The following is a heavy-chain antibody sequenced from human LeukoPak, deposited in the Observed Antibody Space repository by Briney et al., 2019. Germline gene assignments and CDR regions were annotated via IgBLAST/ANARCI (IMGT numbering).Heavy chain of an antibody. D-gene: IGHD6-19*01. CDR2: INPNSGGT. Sequence: ASVKVSCKASGYTFTGYYMHWVRQAPGQGLEWMGWINPNSGGTNYAQKFQGRVTMTRDTSISTAYMELSSLRSEDTAVYYCARNSGYSSGWRFRRERGHRDVWRKGTTVTISS. V-gene: IGHV1-2*02. CDR1: GYTFTGYY. J-gene: IGHJ6*03. CDR3: ARNSGYSSGWRFRRERGHRDV.